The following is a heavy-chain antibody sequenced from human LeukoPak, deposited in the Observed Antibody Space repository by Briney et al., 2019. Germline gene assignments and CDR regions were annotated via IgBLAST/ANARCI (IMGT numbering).Heavy chain of an antibody. CDR2: ITGSGGST. V-gene: IGHV3-23*01. D-gene: IGHD6-13*01. Sequence: PGGSLRLSCAASGFTFSSYAMSWVRQAPGKGLEWVSAITGSGGSTYYADSVKGRFTISRDNAKNSLYLQMNSLRAEDTAVYYCARERIAAARPNAFDIWGQGTMVTVSS. J-gene: IGHJ3*02. CDR1: GFTFSSYA. CDR3: ARERIAAARPNAFDI.